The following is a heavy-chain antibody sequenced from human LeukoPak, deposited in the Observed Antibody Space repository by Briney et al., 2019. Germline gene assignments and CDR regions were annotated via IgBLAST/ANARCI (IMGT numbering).Heavy chain of an antibody. V-gene: IGHV3-21*01. CDR1: GFTLSSYG. D-gene: IGHD6-19*01. CDR2: MSITYSDI. J-gene: IGHJ4*02. Sequence: GGSLRLSCAASGFTLSSYGMNWVRQAPGKGLGWVADMSITYSDIYYADSVRGRFTISRDNAKNSLYLQMNSLTAEDTAVYYCARDPSSDRFQYFDYWGQGALVTVSS. CDR3: ARDPSSDRFQYFDY.